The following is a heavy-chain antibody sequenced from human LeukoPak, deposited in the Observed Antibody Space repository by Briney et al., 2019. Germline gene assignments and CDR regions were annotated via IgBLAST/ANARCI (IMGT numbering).Heavy chain of an antibody. D-gene: IGHD3-16*01. Sequence: GGSLRLSCAASGFTFSSYSMNWVRQAPGKGLEWVSYISSSSSTIYYADSVKGRFTISRDNTKDMVYLQMNSLRAEDTAVYYCATDGAYGLTYWGQGALVTVSS. J-gene: IGHJ4*02. CDR2: ISSSSSTI. V-gene: IGHV3-48*04. CDR1: GFTFSSYS. CDR3: ATDGAYGLTY.